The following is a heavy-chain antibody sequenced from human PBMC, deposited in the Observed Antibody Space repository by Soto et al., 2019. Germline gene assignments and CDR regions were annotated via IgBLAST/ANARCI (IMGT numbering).Heavy chain of an antibody. Sequence: PGGSLRLSCAASGFTFSSYGMHWVRQAPGKGLEWVAVISYDGSNKYYADSVKGRFTISRDNSKNTLYLQMNSLRAEDTAVYYCARVLRFLEWFRYYYYGMDVWGQVTTVTVSS. CDR2: ISYDGSNK. CDR1: GFTFSSYG. V-gene: IGHV3-30*03. CDR3: ARVLRFLEWFRYYYYGMDV. J-gene: IGHJ6*02. D-gene: IGHD3-3*01.